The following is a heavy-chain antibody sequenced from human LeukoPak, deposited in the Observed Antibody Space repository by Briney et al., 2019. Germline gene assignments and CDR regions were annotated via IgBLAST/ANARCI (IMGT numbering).Heavy chain of an antibody. V-gene: IGHV1-69*04. CDR3: ARGLVGYYDILTGTPPGY. D-gene: IGHD3-9*01. J-gene: IGHJ4*02. Sequence: RRASVKVSCKASGGTFSSYAISWVRQAPGQGLEWMGRIIPILGIANYAQKFQGRVTITADKSTSTAYMELSSLRSDDTAVYYCARGLVGYYDILTGTPPGYWGQGTLVTVSS. CDR2: IIPILGIA. CDR1: GGTFSSYA.